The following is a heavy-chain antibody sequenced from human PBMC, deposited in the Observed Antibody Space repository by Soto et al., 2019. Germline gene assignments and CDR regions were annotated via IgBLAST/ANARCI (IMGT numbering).Heavy chain of an antibody. J-gene: IGHJ4*02. CDR3: ARIPGQHLDY. Sequence: SETLSLTCTVSSGSISVTNVFWGWVRQPPGKGLEWIGNIDYSGTAYFSPSLATRVTFHVDTSKNQFSLTLYSVTAADTAVYYCARIPGQHLDYSSKGILVTVSS. CDR2: IDYSGTA. V-gene: IGHV4-39*01. D-gene: IGHD2-2*01. CDR1: SGSISVTNVF.